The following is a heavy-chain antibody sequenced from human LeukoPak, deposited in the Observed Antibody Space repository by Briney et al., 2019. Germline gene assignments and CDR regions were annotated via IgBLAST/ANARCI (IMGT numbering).Heavy chain of an antibody. Sequence: SETLSLTCTVSGGSISSYYWSWIRQPPGKGLEWIGYIYYSGSTNYNPSLKSRVTISVDTSKGQFSLELSSVTAADTAVYYCARLTTYCSSTSCLDYWGQGTLVTVSS. V-gene: IGHV4-59*01. CDR1: GGSISSYY. CDR3: ARLTTYCSSTSCLDY. D-gene: IGHD2-2*01. CDR2: IYYSGST. J-gene: IGHJ4*02.